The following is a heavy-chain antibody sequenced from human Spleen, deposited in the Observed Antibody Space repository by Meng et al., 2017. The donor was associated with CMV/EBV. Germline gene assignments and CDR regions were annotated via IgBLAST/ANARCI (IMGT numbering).Heavy chain of an antibody. CDR1: GFTLNSFS. CDR3: ARDHKRGDYDSSGSDY. J-gene: IGHJ4*02. CDR2: ISGVSSTI. D-gene: IGHD3-22*01. Sequence: GGSLRLSCAASGFTLNSFSMNWVRQAPGKGLEWVSYISGVSSTIFYADSVRGRFTVSRDDAKNLVYLQMNSLTVEDTAMYYCARDHKRGDYDSSGSDYWGQGTLVTVSS. V-gene: IGHV3-48*04.